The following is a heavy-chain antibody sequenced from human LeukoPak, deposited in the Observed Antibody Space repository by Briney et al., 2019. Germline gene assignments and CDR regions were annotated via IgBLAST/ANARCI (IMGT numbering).Heavy chain of an antibody. V-gene: IGHV3-48*02. Sequence: GGSLRLSCAASGXTFSTYSMNWVRQAPGRGLEWVSYISSGSSTIFYADSVKGRFTISRDNAQNSLYLQMNSLTDEDTAVYYCARDQGSLYYFDYWGQGTLVTVSS. CDR1: GXTFSTYS. J-gene: IGHJ4*02. CDR3: ARDQGSLYYFDY. D-gene: IGHD1-26*01. CDR2: ISSGSSTI.